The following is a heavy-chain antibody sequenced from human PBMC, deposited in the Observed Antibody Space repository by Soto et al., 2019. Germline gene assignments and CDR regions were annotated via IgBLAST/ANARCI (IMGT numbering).Heavy chain of an antibody. D-gene: IGHD2-2*01. J-gene: IGHJ6*02. CDR1: GYSFTSYF. V-gene: IGHV5-10-1*01. CDR2: IDPSDSYT. CDR3: ARYPPYCSSTSCLPKDV. Sequence: GESLKLSCDVSGYSFTSYFMSWVRQMPGKGLEWMGRIDPSDSYTNYSPSFQGHVTISADKSISTAYLQWSSLKASDTAMYYCARYPPYCSSTSCLPKDVWGQGTTVTVSS.